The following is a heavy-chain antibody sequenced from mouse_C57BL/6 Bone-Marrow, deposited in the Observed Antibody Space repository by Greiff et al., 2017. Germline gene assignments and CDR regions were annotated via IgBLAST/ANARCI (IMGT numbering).Heavy chain of an antibody. J-gene: IGHJ3*01. CDR1: GYTFTSYT. V-gene: IGHV1-4*01. Sequence: VQLLQSGAELARPGASVKMSCKASGYTFTSYTMHWVNQMPGQGLEWFGYINPSSGYTKYNQKLKDKVTLTADKSSSNAYLQLSSLTSEDSAVYYCARGGSLFAYWGQGTLVTVSA. CDR3: ARGGSLFAY. CDR2: INPSSGYT.